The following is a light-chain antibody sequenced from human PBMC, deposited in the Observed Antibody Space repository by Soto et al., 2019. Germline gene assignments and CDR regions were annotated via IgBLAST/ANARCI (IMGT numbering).Light chain of an antibody. J-gene: IGLJ1*01. Sequence: QSALTQPASVSGSPGQSITISCTGTSSDVGSYNLVSWYQQHPGKAPKLMIYEGSKRPSGVSNRFSGSKSGNTASLTISGLQAEDEADYYCCSYAGSPHYVFGTGTKVTVL. CDR3: CSYAGSPHYV. CDR2: EGS. V-gene: IGLV2-23*01. CDR1: SSDVGSYNL.